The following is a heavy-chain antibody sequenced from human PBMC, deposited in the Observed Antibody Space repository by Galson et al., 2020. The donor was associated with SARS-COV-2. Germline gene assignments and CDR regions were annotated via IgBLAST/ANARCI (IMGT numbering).Heavy chain of an antibody. CDR1: GGSVSSGSEY. CDR3: ARDISSDCVDY. D-gene: IGHD2-21*02. V-gene: IGHV4-61*01. CDR2: ISYRGNT. Sequence: SETLSLTCSVSGGSVSSGSEYWSWIRQPPGKGLEWIGYISYRGNTNYNPSLKSRVTITVDTSKNQFSLNPSSVTAADTAVYYCARDISSDCVDYWGQGALGTVSS. J-gene: IGHJ4*02.